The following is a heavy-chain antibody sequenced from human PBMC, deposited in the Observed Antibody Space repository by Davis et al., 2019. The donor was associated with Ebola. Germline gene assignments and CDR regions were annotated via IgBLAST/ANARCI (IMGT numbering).Heavy chain of an antibody. V-gene: IGHV3-21*01. CDR1: GFTFSSYS. J-gene: IGHJ6*02. CDR3: ARGLLQLQRSTLDV. Sequence: PGGSLRLSCAASGFTFSSYSMNWVRQAPGKGLEWVSSITSSSSYIYYADSVEGRFTISRDDAKNTLYLQMDSLRADDTAVYYCARGLLQLQRSTLDVWGQGTTVTVSS. D-gene: IGHD1-1*01. CDR2: ITSSSSYI.